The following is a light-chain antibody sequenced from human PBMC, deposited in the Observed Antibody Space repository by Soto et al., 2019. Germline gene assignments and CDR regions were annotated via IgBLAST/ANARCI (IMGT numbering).Light chain of an antibody. V-gene: IGKV1-12*01. CDR2: AAS. CDR1: QSISSW. Sequence: THMTQSPSTMYASVGDRVTMSCRASQSISSWLAWYQQKPGKAPKLLIYAASSLQSGVPSRFSGSGSGTDFTLTISSLQPEDFATYYCQQANSFPLTFGGGTEVDIK. J-gene: IGKJ4*01. CDR3: QQANSFPLT.